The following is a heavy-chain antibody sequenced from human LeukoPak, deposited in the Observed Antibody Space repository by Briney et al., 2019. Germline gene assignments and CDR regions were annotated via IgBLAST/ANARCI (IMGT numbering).Heavy chain of an antibody. CDR3: ARALLWFGEFDY. Sequence: SVKVSRKASGGTFSSYAISWVRQAPGQGLEWMGGIIPIFGTANYAQKFQGRVTITADESTSTAYMELSSLRSEDTAVYYCARALLWFGEFDYWGQGTLVTVSS. CDR1: GGTFSSYA. J-gene: IGHJ4*02. V-gene: IGHV1-69*01. CDR2: IIPIFGTA. D-gene: IGHD3-10*01.